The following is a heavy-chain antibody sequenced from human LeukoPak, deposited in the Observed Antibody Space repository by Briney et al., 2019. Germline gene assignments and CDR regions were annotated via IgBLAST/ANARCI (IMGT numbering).Heavy chain of an antibody. CDR3: ARVKLAAAGRVFDY. CDR1: GYTFTSYG. Sequence: ASVKVSCKASGYTFTSYGINWVRQATGQGLEWMGWMNPNSGNTGYAQRFQGRVTMTRNTSISTAYMELSSLRSEDTAVYYCARVKLAAAGRVFDYWGQGTLVTVSS. CDR2: MNPNSGNT. V-gene: IGHV1-8*01. J-gene: IGHJ4*02. D-gene: IGHD6-13*01.